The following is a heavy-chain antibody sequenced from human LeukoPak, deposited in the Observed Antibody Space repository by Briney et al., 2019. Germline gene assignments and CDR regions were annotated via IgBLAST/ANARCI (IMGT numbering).Heavy chain of an antibody. CDR3: ARDLPYCSGGSCYHSN. V-gene: IGHV4-59*01. Sequence: PSETLSLTCTVSGGSISSYYWSWVRQPPGEGLEWIGYIYYTGSTNYNPSLKSRVTISVDTSKNQFSLKLSSVTAADTAVYYCARDLPYCSGGSCYHSNWGQGTLVTVSS. CDR1: GGSISSYY. D-gene: IGHD2-15*01. CDR2: IYYTGST. J-gene: IGHJ4*02.